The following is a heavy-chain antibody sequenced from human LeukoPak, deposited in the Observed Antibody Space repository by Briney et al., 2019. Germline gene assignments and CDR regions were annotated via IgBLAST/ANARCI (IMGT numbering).Heavy chain of an antibody. D-gene: IGHD4-11*01. J-gene: IGHJ4*02. V-gene: IGHV4-38-2*02. CDR2: IYHSGST. Sequence: SETLSLTCTVSGYSISSGYYWGWIRQPPGKGLEWIGSIYHSGSTYYNPSLKSRVTISVDTSKNQFSLKLSSVTAADTAVYYCASGGRPLQSFDYWGQGTLVTVSS. CDR1: GYSISSGYY. CDR3: ASGGRPLQSFDY.